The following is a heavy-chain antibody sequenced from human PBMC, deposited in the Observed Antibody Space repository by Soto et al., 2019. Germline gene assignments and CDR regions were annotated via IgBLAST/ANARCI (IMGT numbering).Heavy chain of an antibody. CDR1: GFTFNNYA. J-gene: IGHJ4*02. V-gene: IGHV3-23*01. Sequence: PGGFLRLSCAASGFTFNNYAMTWVRQAPGKGLEWLSGISGSGGSTYYANSVKGRFIISRDNSKNTLYLQLNSLRVEDTATYYCAKSPTTTSPRVDSWGQGTLVTVSS. D-gene: IGHD4-4*01. CDR2: ISGSGGST. CDR3: AKSPTTTSPRVDS.